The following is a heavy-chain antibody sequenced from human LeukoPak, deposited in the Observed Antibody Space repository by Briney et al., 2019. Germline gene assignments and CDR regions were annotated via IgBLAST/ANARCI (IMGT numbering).Heavy chain of an antibody. CDR3: AKDQRGAALDY. V-gene: IGHV3-30*18. Sequence: GGSLRLSCAASGFTFSSYGMHWVRQAPGKGLEWVAVISYDGSNKYYADSVKGRFTISRDKSKNTLSLQMNGLRVEDTAVYYCAKDQRGAALDYWGQGTLVTVSS. D-gene: IGHD2-15*01. J-gene: IGHJ4*02. CDR1: GFTFSSYG. CDR2: ISYDGSNK.